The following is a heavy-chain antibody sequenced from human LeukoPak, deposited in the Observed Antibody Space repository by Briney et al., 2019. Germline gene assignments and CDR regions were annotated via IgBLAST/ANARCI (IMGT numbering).Heavy chain of an antibody. CDR2: ISDSGGST. J-gene: IGHJ4*02. CDR3: ARGTTTRYFDY. Sequence: GGSLRLSCEASGFIFCAYAMNGVRQAPGKGLQCVSVISDSGGSTDYADSVKGRFTISRDNSKKTLYLQLDSLRVDDTAVYYCARGTTTRYFDYWGQGTLVTVSS. CDR1: GFIFCAYA. V-gene: IGHV3-23*01. D-gene: IGHD1-26*01.